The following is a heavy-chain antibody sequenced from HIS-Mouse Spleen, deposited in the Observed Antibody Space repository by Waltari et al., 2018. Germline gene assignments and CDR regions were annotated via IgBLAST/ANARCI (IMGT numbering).Heavy chain of an antibody. D-gene: IGHD6-13*01. Sequence: QLQLQESGPGLVKPSETLSLTCTVSGGSIRSRSYSWGWIRQPPGKGLEWIGSIYYSGSTYYNPSLKSRVTISVDTSKNQFSLKLSSVTAADTAVYYCAREIPYSSSWYDWYFDLWGRGTLVTVSS. CDR1: GGSIRSRSYS. CDR2: IYYSGST. V-gene: IGHV4-39*07. J-gene: IGHJ2*01. CDR3: AREIPYSSSWYDWYFDL.